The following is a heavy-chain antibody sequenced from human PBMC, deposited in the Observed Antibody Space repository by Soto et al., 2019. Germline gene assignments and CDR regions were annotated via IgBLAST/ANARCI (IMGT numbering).Heavy chain of an antibody. J-gene: IGHJ6*02. CDR3: ANGHSRSWPVADYYYSYGMDV. D-gene: IGHD6-13*01. Sequence: EVQLLESGGGLVQPGGSLRLSCAASGFTFSSYAMSWVRQAPGKGLEWVSAISGSGGSTYYADSVKGRFTISRDNSKNTLYLQMNSLRAEDTAVYYCANGHSRSWPVADYYYSYGMDVWGQGTTVTVSS. CDR1: GFTFSSYA. CDR2: ISGSGGST. V-gene: IGHV3-23*01.